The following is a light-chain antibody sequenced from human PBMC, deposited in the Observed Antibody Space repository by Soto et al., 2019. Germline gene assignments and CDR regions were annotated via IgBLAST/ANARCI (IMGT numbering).Light chain of an antibody. Sequence: DIVMTQSPDSLAVSLGERATINCKSSQSVLYSSNNKNYLAWYQQKPGQPPKLLIYWASTRESGVPDRFSGSGSGTDFTLTISSLQAEDVAVYYCQQYRTRPWTFGQGTKVEIK. V-gene: IGKV4-1*01. CDR1: QSVLYSSNNKNY. CDR2: WAS. CDR3: QQYRTRPWT. J-gene: IGKJ1*01.